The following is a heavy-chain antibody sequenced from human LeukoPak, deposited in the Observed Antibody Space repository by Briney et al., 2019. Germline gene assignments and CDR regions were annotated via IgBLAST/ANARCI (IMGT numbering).Heavy chain of an antibody. CDR3: ARDPYYYDSSGYYGGGFDY. CDR2: ISSSGNDI. Sequence: PGGSLRLSCAASGFTFSSYSMNWVRQAPGKGLEWVSYISSSGNDIFYADSVKGRFTISRDNAKNSLYLQMNSLRAEDTAVYYCARDPYYYDSSGYYGGGFDYWGQGTLVTVSS. D-gene: IGHD3-22*01. CDR1: GFTFSSYS. V-gene: IGHV3-21*01. J-gene: IGHJ4*02.